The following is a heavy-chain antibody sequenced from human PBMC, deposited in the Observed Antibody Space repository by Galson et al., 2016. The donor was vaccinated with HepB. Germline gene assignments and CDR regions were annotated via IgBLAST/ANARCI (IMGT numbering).Heavy chain of an antibody. V-gene: IGHV3-30*04. D-gene: IGHD6-6*01. J-gene: IGHJ6*02. CDR3: ARDFPYSSSSPYHGMDV. CDR1: GFTFSSYA. CDR2: ISYDGNNK. Sequence: SLRLSCAASGFTFSSYAMHWVRQAPGKGLEWVAVISYDGNNKFYADSVKGRFTISRDNSKNTLYLQMNSLRPEDTAVYYCARDFPYSSSSPYHGMDVWGQGTTVTVSS.